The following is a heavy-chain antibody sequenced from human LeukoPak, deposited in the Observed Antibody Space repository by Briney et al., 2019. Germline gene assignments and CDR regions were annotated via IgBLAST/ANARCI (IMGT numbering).Heavy chain of an antibody. CDR1: GFTFSSYW. CDR3: AKIIAVGDYYYYIDV. CDR2: IKQDGSEK. V-gene: IGHV3-7*01. Sequence: GGSLRLSCAVSGFTFSSYWMSWVRQAPGKGLEWVANIKQDGSEKYYVNSVKGRFTISRDNAKNSLYLQMNSLRAEDTAVYYCAKIIAVGDYYYYIDVWGKGTTVTVSS. D-gene: IGHD2-21*01. J-gene: IGHJ6*03.